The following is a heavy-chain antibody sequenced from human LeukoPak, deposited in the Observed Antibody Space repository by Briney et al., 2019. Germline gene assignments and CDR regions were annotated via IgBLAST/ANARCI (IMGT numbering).Heavy chain of an antibody. D-gene: IGHD6-13*01. CDR1: GFTFSSYG. CDR3: AKVEYSSSWYGVGSLDC. Sequence: RGSLRLSCAASGFTFSSYGMHWVRQAPGKGLEWVAFIRYDGSNKYYADSVKGRFTISRDNSKNTLYLQMNSLRAEDTAVYYCAKVEYSSSWYGVGSLDCWGQGTLVTVSS. V-gene: IGHV3-30*02. J-gene: IGHJ4*02. CDR2: IRYDGSNK.